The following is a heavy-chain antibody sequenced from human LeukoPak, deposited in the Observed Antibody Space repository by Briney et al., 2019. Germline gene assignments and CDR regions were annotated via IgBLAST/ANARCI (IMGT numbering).Heavy chain of an antibody. D-gene: IGHD1-26*01. J-gene: IGHJ4*02. CDR3: ARVNSGSYSAFFDY. V-gene: IGHV4-59*01. Sequence: SEALSLTCTVSGGSISSYYWSWIRQPPGKGLEWIGYIYYSGSTNYNPSLKSRVTISVDTSKNQFSLKLSSVTAADTAVYYCARVNSGSYSAFFDYWGQGTLVTVSS. CDR1: GGSISSYY. CDR2: IYYSGST.